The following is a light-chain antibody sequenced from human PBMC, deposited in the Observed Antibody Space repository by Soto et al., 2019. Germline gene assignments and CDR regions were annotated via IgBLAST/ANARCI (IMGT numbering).Light chain of an antibody. V-gene: IGKV1-5*01. CDR2: DDS. CDR1: QSVSGW. CDR3: QQYENFSGT. J-gene: IGKJ1*01. Sequence: DIQMTQSPSTLSASVVDTVTVTCRASQSVSGWLAWYQQKPGEAPNLLIYDDSASTRGVPSRFSGSGSGTKFPLTIASLQPDDFATYYCQQYENFSGTFGPGTKVDNK.